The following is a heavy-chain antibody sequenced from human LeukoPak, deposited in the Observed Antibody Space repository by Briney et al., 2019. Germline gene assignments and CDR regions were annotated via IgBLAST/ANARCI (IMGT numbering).Heavy chain of an antibody. CDR3: ARIIAVAGVDY. CDR1: GGTFSSYA. J-gene: IGHJ4*02. D-gene: IGHD6-19*01. V-gene: IGHV1-69*04. CDR2: IIPILGIA. Sequence: ASVKVSCKASGGTFSSYAISWVRQAPGQGLEWMGRIIPILGIANYAQKLQGRVTMTTVTSTSTAYMELRSLRSDDTAVYYCARIIAVAGVDYWGQGTLVTVSS.